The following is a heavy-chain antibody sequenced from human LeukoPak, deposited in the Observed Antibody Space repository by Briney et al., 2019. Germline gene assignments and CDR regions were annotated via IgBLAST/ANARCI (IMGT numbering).Heavy chain of an antibody. V-gene: IGHV4-59*01. D-gene: IGHD3-10*01. CDR2: IYYSGST. Sequence: SETLSLTCTVSGGSISSYYWSWIRQPPGKGLEWIGYIYYSGSTNYNPSLKSRVTISVDTSKNQFSLKLSSVTAADTAVYYCARGLLLWFGELFPTHDAFDIWGQGTMVTVSS. CDR3: ARGLLLWFGELFPTHDAFDI. CDR1: GGSISSYY. J-gene: IGHJ3*02.